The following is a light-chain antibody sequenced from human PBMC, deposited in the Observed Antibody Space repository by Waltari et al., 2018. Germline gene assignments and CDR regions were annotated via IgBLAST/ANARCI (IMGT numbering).Light chain of an antibody. CDR3: SSYAGSTLV. V-gene: IGLV2-8*01. CDR1: RSHIGGYHS. CDR2: EVS. Sequence: QSAPTHPPSASGSPGPSVTIPCPGTRSHIGGYHSVSCYQQHPCKAPKLMIYEVSKRPSGVPDRFSGSKSGNTASLTVSGLQAEDEADYYCSSYAGSTLVFGTGTKVTVL. J-gene: IGLJ1*01.